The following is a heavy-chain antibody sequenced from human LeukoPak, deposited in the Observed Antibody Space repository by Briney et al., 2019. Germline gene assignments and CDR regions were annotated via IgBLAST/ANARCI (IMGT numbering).Heavy chain of an antibody. CDR3: ARSPYDFWSGHYFDY. J-gene: IGHJ4*02. CDR1: GGSISSYY. D-gene: IGHD3-3*01. CDR2: IYYSGST. Sequence: SETLSLTCTVSGGSISSYYWSWIRQPPGKGLEWIGYIYYSGSTNYNPSLKSRVTISVDTSKNQFSLKLSSVTAADTAVYYCARSPYDFWSGHYFDYWGQGTLVTVSS. V-gene: IGHV4-59*01.